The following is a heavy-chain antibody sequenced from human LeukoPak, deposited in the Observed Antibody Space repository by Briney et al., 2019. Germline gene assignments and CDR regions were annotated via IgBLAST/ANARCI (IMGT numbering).Heavy chain of an antibody. J-gene: IGHJ5*02. V-gene: IGHV4-30-2*01. CDR2: IYHSGST. Sequence: SETLSLTCTVPGGSISSGGYYWSWIRQPPGKGLEWIGYIYHSGSTYYNPSLKSRVTISVDRSKNQFSLKLSSVTAADTAVYYCARRYCSSTSCLRDPSFDPWGQGTLVTVSS. D-gene: IGHD2-2*01. CDR3: ARRYCSSTSCLRDPSFDP. CDR1: GGSISSGGYY.